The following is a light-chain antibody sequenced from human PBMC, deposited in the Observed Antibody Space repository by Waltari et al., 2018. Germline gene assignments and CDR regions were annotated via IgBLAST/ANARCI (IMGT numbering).Light chain of an antibody. CDR2: AAS. Sequence: IQMTQSPSSLSASVGDRVTITCRASQGISNYLAWYQQKPGKVPKLLIYAASTLQSGVPSRFSGSGSGTDFTLTISSLQSEDFAVYYCQHYNNRPPYSFGQGTKLDIK. J-gene: IGKJ2*03. CDR1: QGISNY. CDR3: QHYNNRPPYS. V-gene: IGKV1-27*01.